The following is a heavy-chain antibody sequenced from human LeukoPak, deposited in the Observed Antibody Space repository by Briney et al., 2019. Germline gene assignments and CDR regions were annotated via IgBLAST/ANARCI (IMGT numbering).Heavy chain of an antibody. V-gene: IGHV4-61*08. CDR3: ARLYPYYDSSGYSLDAFDI. J-gene: IGHJ3*02. CDR1: GGSISSGGYY. D-gene: IGHD3-22*01. Sequence: SETLSLTCTVSGGSISSGGYYWSWIRQHPGKGLEWIGYIYYSGSTNYNPSLKSRVTISVDTSKNQFSLKLSSVTAADTAVYYCARLYPYYDSSGYSLDAFDIWGQGTMVTVSS. CDR2: IYYSGST.